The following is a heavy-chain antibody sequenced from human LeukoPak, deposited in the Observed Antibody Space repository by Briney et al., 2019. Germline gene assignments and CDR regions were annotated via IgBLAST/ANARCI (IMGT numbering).Heavy chain of an antibody. CDR3: ARDLGTDFYYFDY. CDR1: GGTSITHI. Sequence: GASVKVSCKASGGTSITHIINWVRQAPGQGLEWMGRIIPMLGIPNYAQKFQGRVTFTADRSTNTVYMELSSLRSEDTAVYYCARDLGTDFYYFDYWGQGTLVTVSS. V-gene: IGHV1-69*04. CDR2: IIPMLGIP. D-gene: IGHD2-21*02. J-gene: IGHJ4*02.